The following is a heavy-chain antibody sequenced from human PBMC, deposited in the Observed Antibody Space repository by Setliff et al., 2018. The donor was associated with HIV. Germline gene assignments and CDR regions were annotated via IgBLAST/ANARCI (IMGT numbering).Heavy chain of an antibody. CDR3: ARERLSRLGFDY. D-gene: IGHD1-1*01. CDR1: GVSISSGSYY. J-gene: IGHJ4*02. Sequence: SETLSLTCTVSGVSISSGSYYWSWIRQPAGRGLEWIGHIYTSGSTNYNPTLKSRVTISVDTSKNQFSLMLGSMTAADTAVYYCARERLSRLGFDYWGQGTLVTVSS. V-gene: IGHV4-61*09. CDR2: IYTSGST.